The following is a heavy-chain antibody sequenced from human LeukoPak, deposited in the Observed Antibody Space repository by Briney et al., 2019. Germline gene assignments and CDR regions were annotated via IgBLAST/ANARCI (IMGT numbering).Heavy chain of an antibody. D-gene: IGHD6-13*01. CDR1: GGSFSGYY. CDR2: ISHSGST. J-gene: IGHJ4*02. Sequence: SETLSLTCAVYGGSFSGYYWSWIRQPPGKGLEWIGEISHSGSTNYNPSLKSRVTISVDTSKNQFSLKLSSVTAADTAVYYCATRAAGTPNWGQGTLVTVSS. CDR3: ATRAAGTPN. V-gene: IGHV4-34*01.